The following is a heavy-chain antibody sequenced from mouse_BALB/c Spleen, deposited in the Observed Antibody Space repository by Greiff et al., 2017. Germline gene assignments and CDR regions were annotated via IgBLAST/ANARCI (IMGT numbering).Heavy chain of an antibody. V-gene: IGHV1-80*01. D-gene: IGHD1-1*01. CDR1: GYAFSSYW. J-gene: IGHJ2*01. Sequence: VQRVESGAELVRPGSSVKISCKASGYAFSSYWMNWVKQRPGQGLEWIGQIYPGDGDTNYNGKFKGKATLTADKSSSTAYMQLSSLTSEDSAVYFCARFTTVYFDYWGQGTTLTVSS. CDR3: ARFTTVYFDY. CDR2: IYPGDGDT.